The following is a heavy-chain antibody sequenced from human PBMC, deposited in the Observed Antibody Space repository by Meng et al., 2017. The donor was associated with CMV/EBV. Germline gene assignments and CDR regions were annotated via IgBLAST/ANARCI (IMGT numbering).Heavy chain of an antibody. D-gene: IGHD7-27*01. V-gene: IGHV4-39*01. J-gene: IGHJ4*02. CDR3: ARQLGQKTYYFDY. CDR1: GGSISSSSYY. CDR2: IYYSGST. Sequence: SETLSLTCTVSGGSISSSSYYWGWIRQPPGKGLGWIGSIYYSGSTYYTPSLKSRVTISVDTSKNQFSLKLSSVTAADTAVYYCARQLGQKTYYFDYWGQGTLVTVSS.